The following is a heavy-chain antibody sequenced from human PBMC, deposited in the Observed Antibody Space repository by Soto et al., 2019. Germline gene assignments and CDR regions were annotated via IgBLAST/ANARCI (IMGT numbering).Heavy chain of an antibody. J-gene: IGHJ3*01. CDR3: ARGGGYNDAFDV. D-gene: IGHD5-12*01. Sequence: EVQLVESGGGLVQPGGSLRLSCAASGFTFSSYDMYWVRQATGKGLEWVSAIGTAGDTYYPGSVKGRFTISRENAKNSLYLQMNSLRAGDTAVYYCARGGGYNDAFDVWGQGTMVTVSS. CDR2: IGTAGDT. CDR1: GFTFSSYD. V-gene: IGHV3-13*01.